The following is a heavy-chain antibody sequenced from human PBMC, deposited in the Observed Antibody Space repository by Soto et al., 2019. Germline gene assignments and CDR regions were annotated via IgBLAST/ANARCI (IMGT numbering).Heavy chain of an antibody. CDR1: GFTLSHPW. Sequence: GGSLRLSCAAAGFTLSHPWMTWVRQAAGKGLEWVGRIKSETDGGTADYAAPVKGRITISRDDSKNTVYLQMNSLKTEDTAVYYCTTGIYYDLLTGYHDVAYWGQGTLVTVSS. CDR3: TTGIYYDLLTGYHDVAY. D-gene: IGHD3-9*01. J-gene: IGHJ4*02. V-gene: IGHV3-15*01. CDR2: IKSETDGGTA.